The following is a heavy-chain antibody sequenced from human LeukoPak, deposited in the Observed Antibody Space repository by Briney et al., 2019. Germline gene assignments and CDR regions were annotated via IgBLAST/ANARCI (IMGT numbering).Heavy chain of an antibody. J-gene: IGHJ4*02. V-gene: IGHV3-23*01. Sequence: PGRSLRLSCAASGFTFSSYAMSWVRQAPGKGLEWVSAISGSGGSTYYADSVKGRFTISRDNSKNTLYLQMNSLRAEDTAVYYCAVYDILTGYYDYFDYWGQGTLVTVSS. CDR1: GFTFSSYA. CDR2: ISGSGGST. CDR3: AVYDILTGYYDYFDY. D-gene: IGHD3-9*01.